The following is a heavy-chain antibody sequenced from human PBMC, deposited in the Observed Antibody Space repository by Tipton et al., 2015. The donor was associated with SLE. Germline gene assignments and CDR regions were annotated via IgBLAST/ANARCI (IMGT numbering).Heavy chain of an antibody. J-gene: IGHJ4*02. V-gene: IGHV4-59*01. CDR3: ARGDFWSGLDY. CDR1: GGSISSYY. D-gene: IGHD3-3*01. Sequence: TLPLTCTVSGGSISSYYWSWIRQPPGKGLEWIGYIYYSGTTSYNSSLKSRVTISVDSAKNQFSLKVSSVTAADTAVYFCARGDFWSGLDYWGQGALVTVSS. CDR2: IYYSGTT.